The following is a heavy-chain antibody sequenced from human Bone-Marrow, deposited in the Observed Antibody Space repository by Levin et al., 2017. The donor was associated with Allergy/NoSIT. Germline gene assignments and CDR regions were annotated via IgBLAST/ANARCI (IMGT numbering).Heavy chain of an antibody. J-gene: IGHJ4*02. D-gene: IGHD6-13*01. Sequence: GSLRLSCAASVFTLSSYWMSWVRQAPGKGLEWVANINQDGSENYYVDSVKGRFTISRDNAKNSVYLQMNSLSAEDTAVYYCARIEYSNSWYINYWGQGTLVTVSS. CDR1: VFTLSSYW. CDR3: ARIEYSNSWYINY. V-gene: IGHV3-7*01. CDR2: INQDGSEN.